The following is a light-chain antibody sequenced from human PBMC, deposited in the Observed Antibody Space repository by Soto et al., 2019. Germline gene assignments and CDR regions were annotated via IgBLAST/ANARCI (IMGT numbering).Light chain of an antibody. CDR1: SSDIGSYNH. Sequence: QSVLTQPASVSGSPGQSITISCSGTSSDIGSYNHVAWYQQFPGKSPKLTIYEVSSRPSGVSSRFSGSKSGNTASLTISGLQAEGEANYYCIAYTGSSTSYVFGSGTKVTVL. J-gene: IGLJ1*01. CDR2: EVS. CDR3: IAYTGSSTSYV. V-gene: IGLV2-14*01.